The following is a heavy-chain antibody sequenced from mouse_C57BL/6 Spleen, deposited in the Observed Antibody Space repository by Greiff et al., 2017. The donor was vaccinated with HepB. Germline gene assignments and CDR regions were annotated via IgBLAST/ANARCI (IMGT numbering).Heavy chain of an antibody. Sequence: VKLQESGAELAKPGASVKLSCKASGYTFTSYWMHWVKQRPGQGLEWIGYINPSSGYTKYNQKFKDKATLTADNSSSTAYMQLSSLTYEDSAVYYCARDYYGSSYWYFDVCGTGTTVIVSS. CDR1: GYTFTSYW. D-gene: IGHD1-1*01. V-gene: IGHV1-7*01. CDR2: INPSSGYT. J-gene: IGHJ1*03. CDR3: ARDYYGSSYWYFDV.